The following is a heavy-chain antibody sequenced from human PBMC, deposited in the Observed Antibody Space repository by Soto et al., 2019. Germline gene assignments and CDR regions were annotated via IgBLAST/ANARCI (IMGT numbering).Heavy chain of an antibody. J-gene: IGHJ4*02. D-gene: IGHD1-26*01. CDR1: GFSLSTNGVA. Sequence: QITLKESGPTLVKPTQTLTLTCTFSGFSLSTNGVAVAWIRQPPGKALEWLAHIYWDDDKRYSPSLRSRLTITKDTSTTRVVLTMTNVDPMDTATYYCARQSSGSDFPYWGQGTRVTVSS. V-gene: IGHV2-5*02. CDR2: IYWDDDK. CDR3: ARQSSGSDFPY.